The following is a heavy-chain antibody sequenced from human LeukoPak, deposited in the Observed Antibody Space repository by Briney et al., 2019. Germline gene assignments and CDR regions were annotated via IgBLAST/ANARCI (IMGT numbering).Heavy chain of an antibody. J-gene: IGHJ4*02. Sequence: ASEKVSCKTSGYTFAYYDITWVRQAPGRGLEWMGWMNPYSANTGYARQFQGRLSMTRDISITTAYMELSSLSSEDTTVYYCARATRGDLLSEFWGQGSLITVSS. CDR3: ARATRGDLLSEF. D-gene: IGHD2/OR15-2a*01. CDR2: MNPYSANT. CDR1: GYTFAYYD. V-gene: IGHV1-8*01.